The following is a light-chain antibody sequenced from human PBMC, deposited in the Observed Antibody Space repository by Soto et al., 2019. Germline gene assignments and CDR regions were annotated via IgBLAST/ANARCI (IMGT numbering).Light chain of an antibody. CDR2: GAF. CDR3: QQHETLIT. Sequence: EIVLTQSPGTLSLSPGERATLSCRASHTISSSYFAWYQHKPGQGPRLLIYGAFTRATGIPDRFSGSGSGTDFTLTISRLEPEDFAVYYCQQHETLITFGQGTRLEIK. V-gene: IGKV3-20*01. J-gene: IGKJ5*01. CDR1: HTISSSY.